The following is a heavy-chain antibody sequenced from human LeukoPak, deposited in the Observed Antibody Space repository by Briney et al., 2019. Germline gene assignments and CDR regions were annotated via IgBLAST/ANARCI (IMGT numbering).Heavy chain of an antibody. D-gene: IGHD5-12*01. CDR1: GGSISSNDYY. Sequence: SETLSLTCTVSGGSISSNDYYWAWIRQPPGKGLEWIGSIYYGRSTFYNPSLKSRVTISVDTSKNQFSLNLNSVTAADTAVYYCARRRIVATIDYWGQGTLVTVSS. V-gene: IGHV4-39*01. CDR2: IYYGRST. J-gene: IGHJ4*02. CDR3: ARRRIVATIDY.